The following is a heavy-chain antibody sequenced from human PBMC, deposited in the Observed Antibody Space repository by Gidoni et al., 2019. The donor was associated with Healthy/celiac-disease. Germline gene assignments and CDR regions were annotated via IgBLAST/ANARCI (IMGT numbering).Heavy chain of an antibody. CDR3: ARGGIFGSGSYWGY. CDR2: IKQDGSEK. V-gene: IGHV3-7*01. Sequence: EVQLVESGGGLVQPGGSLRLSCAASGFTFSSYWMSWVRQAPGKGLEWVANIKQDGSEKYYVDSVKGRFTISRDNAKNSLYLQMNSLRAEDTAVYYCARGGIFGSGSYWGYWGQGTLVTVSS. J-gene: IGHJ4*02. CDR1: GFTFSSYW. D-gene: IGHD3-10*01.